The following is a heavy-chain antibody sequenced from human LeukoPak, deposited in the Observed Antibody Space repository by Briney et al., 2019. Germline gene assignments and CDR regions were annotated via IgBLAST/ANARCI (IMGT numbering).Heavy chain of an antibody. D-gene: IGHD3-22*01. J-gene: IGHJ4*02. CDR1: GFTFSSYA. Sequence: GSLRLSCAASGFTFSSYAMHWVRQAPGKGLEWVAVISYDGSNKYYADSVKGRFTISRDNSKNTLYLQMNSLRAEDTAVYYCARGKSSGPLVYWGQGTLVTVSS. CDR2: ISYDGSNK. CDR3: ARGKSSGPLVY. V-gene: IGHV3-30-3*01.